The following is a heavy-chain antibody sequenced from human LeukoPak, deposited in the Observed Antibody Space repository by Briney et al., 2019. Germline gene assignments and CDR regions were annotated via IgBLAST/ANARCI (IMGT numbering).Heavy chain of an antibody. CDR2: INPNSGGT. Sequence: ASVKVSCKASGYTFTGYYMHWVRQAPGQGLEWMGWINPNSGGTNYAQKFQGRVTMTRDTSISTAYMELSRLRSDDTAVYYCARDYGSGSSLLFDYWGQGTLVTVSS. CDR3: ARDYGSGSSLLFDY. J-gene: IGHJ4*02. CDR1: GYTFTGYY. V-gene: IGHV1-2*02. D-gene: IGHD3-10*01.